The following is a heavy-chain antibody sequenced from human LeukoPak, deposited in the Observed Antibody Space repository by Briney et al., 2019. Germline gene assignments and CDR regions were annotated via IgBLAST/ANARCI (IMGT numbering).Heavy chain of an antibody. CDR1: GGSITSAGHY. J-gene: IGHJ5*02. D-gene: IGHD4-17*01. CDR2: IYYTGST. CDR3: ARDKVTVTGNWFDP. V-gene: IGHV4-31*03. Sequence: PSQTLSLTCSVSGGSITSAGHYWSWIRQLPGKGLEWIGYIYYTGSTYYNPSFKSRALISVDTSKYQFSLDLSSVTAADTAVCYCARDKVTVTGNWFDPWGQGTLVTVSS.